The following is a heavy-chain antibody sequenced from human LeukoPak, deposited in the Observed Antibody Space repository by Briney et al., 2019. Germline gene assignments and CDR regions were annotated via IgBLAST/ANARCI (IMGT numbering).Heavy chain of an antibody. V-gene: IGHV3-23*01. J-gene: IGHJ3*02. Sequence: GGSLRLSCAASGFTFSSYAMSWVRQAPGKGLEWVSGISGSGGSTYYADSVKGRFTVSRDNSKNTLYLQMNSLRAEDTAVYYCARAEVPAAIKSGAFDIWGQGTMVTVSS. CDR1: GFTFSSYA. CDR2: ISGSGGST. CDR3: ARAEVPAAIKSGAFDI. D-gene: IGHD2-2*01.